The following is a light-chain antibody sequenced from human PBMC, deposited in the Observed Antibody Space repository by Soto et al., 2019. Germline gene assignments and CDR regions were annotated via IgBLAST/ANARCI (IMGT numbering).Light chain of an antibody. V-gene: IGLV1-40*01. J-gene: IGLJ2*01. Sequence: QSVLTQPPSVSGAPGQRVTISCTGSSSNIGAGYDVHWYQQLPGTAPKLLIYGNSNRPSGVPDRFSGSKYGTSASLAITGLQAEDEADYYCQSYDSSLSGVVFGGGTKPTVL. CDR3: QSYDSSLSGVV. CDR1: SSNIGAGYD. CDR2: GNS.